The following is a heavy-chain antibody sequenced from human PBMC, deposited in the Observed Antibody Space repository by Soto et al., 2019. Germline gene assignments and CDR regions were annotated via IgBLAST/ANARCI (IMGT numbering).Heavy chain of an antibody. Sequence: EVQLVESGGGLVQPGGSLRLSCAASGFTFDDYAIHWVRQIPGKGLEWVSGISWNGDATGYADSVKGRFTISRDNAKXXXXXXXXXXXXXXXXXXXXXXXXXXXSGFDCWGQGTLVTVSS. CDR3: XXXXXXXSGFDC. CDR2: ISWNGDAT. D-gene: IGHD3-10*01. V-gene: IGHV3-9*01. J-gene: IGHJ4*02. CDR1: GFTFDDYA.